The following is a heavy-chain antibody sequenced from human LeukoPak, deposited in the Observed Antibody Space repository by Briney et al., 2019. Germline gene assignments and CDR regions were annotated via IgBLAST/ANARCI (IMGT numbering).Heavy chain of an antibody. CDR1: GYTFTGYY. D-gene: IGHD2-15*01. Sequence: ASVKVSCKASGYTFTGYYMYWVRQAPGQGLEWMGWVNPYSGDTNYAQKFQGRVAMTRDTSINTVYMELTSLTTDDTAVYYCVRLDCSGDSCYCVYWGQGTLVTVSS. CDR2: VNPYSGDT. CDR3: VRLDCSGDSCYCVY. J-gene: IGHJ4*02. V-gene: IGHV1-2*02.